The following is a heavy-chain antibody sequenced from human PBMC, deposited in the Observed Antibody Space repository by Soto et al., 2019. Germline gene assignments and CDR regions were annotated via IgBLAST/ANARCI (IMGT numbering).Heavy chain of an antibody. D-gene: IGHD3-22*01. Sequence: AGGSLTLSCAASGFTFSSYGMHWVRQAPGKGLEWVAVISYDGSNKYDADSVKGRFTTSRDNFKNTQYLQMNSLRAENTAVYYCAKDGPLGYYDSSGYHPGTFDYWGQGALVTVSS. CDR1: GFTFSSYG. CDR3: AKDGPLGYYDSSGYHPGTFDY. J-gene: IGHJ4*02. CDR2: ISYDGSNK. V-gene: IGHV3-30*18.